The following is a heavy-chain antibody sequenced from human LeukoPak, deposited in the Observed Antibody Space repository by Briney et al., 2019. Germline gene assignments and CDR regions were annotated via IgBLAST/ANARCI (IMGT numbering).Heavy chain of an antibody. CDR1: GFFLSIFN. V-gene: IGHV3-69-1*01. J-gene: IGHJ5*01. Sequence: GRSLSLSCAASGFFLSIFNMNWVRQAPGKGLEWVSCISGTGSVYYAASVRGRFTISRDNAGNSLFLQLNSLRTEDTAVYFCARDLPGSSWYALDSWGQGTLVTVSS. CDR3: ARDLPGSSWYALDS. D-gene: IGHD6-13*01. CDR2: ISGTGSV.